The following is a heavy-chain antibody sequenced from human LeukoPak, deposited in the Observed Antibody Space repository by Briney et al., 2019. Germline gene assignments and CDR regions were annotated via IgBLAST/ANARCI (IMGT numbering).Heavy chain of an antibody. CDR3: ARSLQWLVASWFDP. CDR1: GYTFTSYG. D-gene: IGHD6-19*01. J-gene: IGHJ5*02. Sequence: ASVKVSCKASGYTFTSYGISWVRQAPGQGLEWMGWINPNSGGTNYAQKFQGRVTMTRDTSTSTVYMELSSLRSEDTAVYYCARSLQWLVASWFDPWGQGTLVTVSS. CDR2: INPNSGGT. V-gene: IGHV1-2*02.